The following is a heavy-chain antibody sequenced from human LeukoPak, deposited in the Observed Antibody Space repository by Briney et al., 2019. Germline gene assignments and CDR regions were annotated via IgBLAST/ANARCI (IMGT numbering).Heavy chain of an antibody. CDR3: ARPFLETYYDFWSGYTQQYNWFDP. CDR1: GGSISSSSYY. J-gene: IGHJ5*02. Sequence: PSETLSLTCTVSGGSISSSSYYWGWIRQPPGKGLEWIGSIYYSGSTYYNPSLKSRVTISVDTSKNQFSLKLSSVTAADTAVYYCARPFLETYYDFWSGYTQQYNWFDPWGQGTLVTVSS. V-gene: IGHV4-39*07. D-gene: IGHD3-3*01. CDR2: IYYSGST.